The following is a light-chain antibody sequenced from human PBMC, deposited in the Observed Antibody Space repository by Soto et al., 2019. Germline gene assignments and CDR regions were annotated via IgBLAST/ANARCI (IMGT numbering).Light chain of an antibody. CDR1: QTIGSS. CDR3: QQHNDYSPVT. J-gene: IGKJ2*01. V-gene: IGKV1-5*01. Sequence: DIQMTQSPSTLSASVGDRVTITCRASQTIGSSLAWYQHKPGKAPKLLIFDASTLQTGVSSRFSGSGFGTDFTLTISNQQPDDFATYYCQQHNDYSPVTFGQGTKLEIK. CDR2: DAS.